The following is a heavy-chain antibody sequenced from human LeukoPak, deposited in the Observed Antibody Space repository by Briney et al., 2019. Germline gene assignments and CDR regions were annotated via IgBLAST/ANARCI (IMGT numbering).Heavy chain of an antibody. CDR2: INSNSGDT. D-gene: IGHD3-10*01. Sequence: ASVKVSCKASGYTFTDYYMHWVRQAPGQGLEWMGWINSNSGDTHYAQKFQGGVTMTRDTSITTAYMELSGLRSEDTAVYYCARGDRRLLWFGELPFDYWGQGTLVTVSS. CDR3: ARGDRRLLWFGELPFDY. V-gene: IGHV1-2*02. CDR1: GYTFTDYY. J-gene: IGHJ4*02.